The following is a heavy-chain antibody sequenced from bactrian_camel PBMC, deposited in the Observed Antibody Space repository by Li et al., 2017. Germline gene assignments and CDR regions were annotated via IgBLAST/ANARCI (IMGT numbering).Heavy chain of an antibody. D-gene: IGHD2*01. CDR2: IGSDAVT. CDR1: GYSYSSRC. J-gene: IGHJ4*01. CDR3: AAVEHMVVAVTPCPLVDPYYEH. Sequence: HVQLVESGGDSVQSGGSLRLSCAASGYSYSSRCMGWFRQAPGKEREGVATIGSDAVTNYADSVKDRFTISQDTAENTLYLQMNSLKPEDTAMYYCAAVEHMVVAVTPCPLVDPYYEHWGQGTQVTVS. V-gene: IGHV3S53*01.